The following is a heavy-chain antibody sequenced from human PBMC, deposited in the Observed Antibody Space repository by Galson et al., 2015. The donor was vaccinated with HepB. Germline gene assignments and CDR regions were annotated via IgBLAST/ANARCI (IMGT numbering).Heavy chain of an antibody. J-gene: IGHJ4*02. CDR2: INDVRST. CDR3: ARVTGYFFRPFDY. CDR1: AGSFSGYY. Sequence: ETLSLTCGVYAGSFSGYYWSWIRQSPGKGLEWIGEINDVRSTKYNPSLKSRVTVSVDTSKNQFSLKLNSVTAADTAVYYCARVTGYFFRPFDYWGQGTLVTVSS. V-gene: IGHV4-34*01. D-gene: IGHD3-9*01.